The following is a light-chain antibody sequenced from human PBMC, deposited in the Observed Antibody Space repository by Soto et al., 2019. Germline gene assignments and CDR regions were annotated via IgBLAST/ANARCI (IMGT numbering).Light chain of an antibody. CDR1: QGIDTS. CDR3: QQLHGYPIT. Sequence: ILLTQSPSSLSASVGDRVTITCRASQGIDTSLAWYQQKPGKAPKLLIYAASNFQSGVPSRFSGSGSGTHFTLTISSLQPEDFATYYCQQLHGYPITFGQGTRREIK. J-gene: IGKJ5*01. V-gene: IGKV1-9*01. CDR2: AAS.